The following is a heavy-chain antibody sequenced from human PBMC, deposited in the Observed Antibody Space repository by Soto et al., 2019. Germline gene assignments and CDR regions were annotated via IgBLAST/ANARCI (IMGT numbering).Heavy chain of an antibody. D-gene: IGHD3-10*01. CDR3: ARGGEWFDP. CDR2: IYYSGST. Sequence: PSETLSLTCTVSGGPISSYYWSWIRQPPGKGLEWIGYIYYSGSTNYNPSLKSRVTISVDTSKNQFSLKLSSVTAADTAVYYCARGGEWFDPWGQGTLVTVSS. V-gene: IGHV4-59*01. J-gene: IGHJ5*02. CDR1: GGPISSYY.